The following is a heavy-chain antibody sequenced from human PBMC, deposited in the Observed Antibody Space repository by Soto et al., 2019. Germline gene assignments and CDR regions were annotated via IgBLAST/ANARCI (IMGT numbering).Heavy chain of an antibody. J-gene: IGHJ4*02. V-gene: IGHV4-38-2*01. CDR1: GYSISSGYY. Sequence: SETLSLTCAVSGYSISSGYYWGWIRQPPGKGLEWIGSIYHSGSTYYPPSLKSRVTISVDTSKNQFSLRLSSVTAADTAVFYCARVHDYGFDYWGQGTLVTVSS. CDR3: ARVHDYGFDY. D-gene: IGHD4-17*01. CDR2: IYHSGST.